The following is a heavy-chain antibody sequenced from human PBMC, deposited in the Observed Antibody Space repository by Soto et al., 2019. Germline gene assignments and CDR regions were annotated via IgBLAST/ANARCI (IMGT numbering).Heavy chain of an antibody. CDR3: AKGDNLGPKTGYAFDP. Sequence: SQTLSLTCAISGDSVSSNSAAWNWIRQSPSRGLEWLGRTYYRSKWYNDYAVSVKSRIIINPDTSNNQFSLQLNSVTPEDTAVYFCAKGDNLGPKTGYAFDPWGQGIMVTVSS. CDR2: TYYRSKWYN. CDR1: GDSVSSNSAA. D-gene: IGHD5-12*01. J-gene: IGHJ5*02. V-gene: IGHV6-1*01.